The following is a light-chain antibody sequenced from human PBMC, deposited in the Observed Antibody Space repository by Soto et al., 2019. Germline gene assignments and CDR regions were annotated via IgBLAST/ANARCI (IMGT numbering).Light chain of an antibody. CDR2: GAS. J-gene: IGKJ1*01. CDR1: QSVSSSY. Sequence: IVFTHAPGTLSLSPCERATLSFSASQSVSSSYLAWYQQKPGQAPRLLIYGASSRATGIPDRFSGSGSGTDFTLTISRLEPEDFAVYYCQQYGSSPRTFGQGTKVDNK. V-gene: IGKV3-20*01. CDR3: QQYGSSPRT.